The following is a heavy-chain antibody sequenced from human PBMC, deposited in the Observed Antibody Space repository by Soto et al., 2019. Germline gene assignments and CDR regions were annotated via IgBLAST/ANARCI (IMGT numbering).Heavy chain of an antibody. CDR3: ARGSGSFDY. CDR1: GGYISSDD. Sequence: QVQLQESGPGLVKPSETLSLTCTVSGGYISSDDWSWIRQPPGKGLEWIGYIYYSGSTNYNPSLKSLVTISVAASKNHFSLKLSSVTAADTAVYYCARGSGSFDYWGQGTLVTVSS. D-gene: IGHD3-10*01. CDR2: IYYSGST. V-gene: IGHV4-59*01. J-gene: IGHJ4*02.